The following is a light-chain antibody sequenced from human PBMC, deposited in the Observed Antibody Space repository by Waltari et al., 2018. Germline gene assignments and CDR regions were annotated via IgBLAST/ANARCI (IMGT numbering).Light chain of an antibody. CDR3: QQLNSYPIT. CDR1: QGISSY. V-gene: IGKV1-9*01. CDR2: AAS. Sequence: IQLTQSPSSLSASVGDRVTITCRASQGISSYLAWYQQKPGKAHKLLIYAASTLQSGVPSRFSGSGSGTYFTLTISSLQPEDFATYYCQQLNSYPITFGQGTRLEIK. J-gene: IGKJ5*01.